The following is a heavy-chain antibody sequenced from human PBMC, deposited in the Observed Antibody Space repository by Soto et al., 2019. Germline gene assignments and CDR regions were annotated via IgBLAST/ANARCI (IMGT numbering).Heavy chain of an antibody. CDR1: GGSISSSSHY. J-gene: IGHJ4*02. V-gene: IGHV4-39*01. Sequence: SETLSLTCTASGGSISSSSHYWGWIRQPPGKGLEWIGSIYYSGSTYYNPSLKSRVTISVDTSKNQFSLKLSSVTAADTAVYYCARHSEPYSGSYYCDYWGQGTLVTVSS. D-gene: IGHD1-26*01. CDR3: ARHSEPYSGSYYCDY. CDR2: IYYSGST.